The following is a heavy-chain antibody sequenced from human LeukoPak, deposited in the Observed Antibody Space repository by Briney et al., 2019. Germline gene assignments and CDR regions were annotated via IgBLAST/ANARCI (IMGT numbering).Heavy chain of an antibody. CDR2: ISAYNGNT. Sequence: GASVKVSCKASGYTFTSYGISWVRQAPGQGLEWMGWISAYNGNTNYAQKLQGRVTITTDTSTSTAYMELRSLRSDDTAVYYCARIAYYDFWSGSNAHFDYWGQGTLVTVSS. D-gene: IGHD3-3*01. V-gene: IGHV1-18*01. CDR1: GYTFTSYG. CDR3: ARIAYYDFWSGSNAHFDY. J-gene: IGHJ4*02.